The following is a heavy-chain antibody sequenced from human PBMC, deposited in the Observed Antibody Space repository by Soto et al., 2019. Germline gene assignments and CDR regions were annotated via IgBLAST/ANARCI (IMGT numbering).Heavy chain of an antibody. D-gene: IGHD7-27*01. V-gene: IGHV4-61*01. J-gene: IGHJ4*02. CDR1: GGSVSSVKYF. CDR3: ARTVMPVGNLAAFDH. Sequence: SETLSLTCNVSGGSVSSVKYFWSWIRQPPGKGLEWIAYIYNNGNTNYNPSLKSRATISVDTSQNQCSLKLTSVTAADSAVYFCARTVMPVGNLAAFDHWGQGVLVTVSS. CDR2: IYNNGNT.